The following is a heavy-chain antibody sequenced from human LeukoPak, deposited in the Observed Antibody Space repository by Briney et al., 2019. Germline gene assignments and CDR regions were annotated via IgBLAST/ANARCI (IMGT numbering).Heavy chain of an antibody. J-gene: IGHJ4*02. CDR3: AKGSRSARPYYFDY. CDR2: ISDTGGST. V-gene: IGHV3-23*01. D-gene: IGHD6-6*01. CDR1: GFTFRNCA. Sequence: PGGSLRLSCAASGFTFRNCAMSWVRQAPGKGLEWVSAISDTGGSTYYADPVKGRFTISRDNSKNTLSLQMNSLRAEDTAIYYCAKGSRSARPYYFDYWGQGTLVTVSS.